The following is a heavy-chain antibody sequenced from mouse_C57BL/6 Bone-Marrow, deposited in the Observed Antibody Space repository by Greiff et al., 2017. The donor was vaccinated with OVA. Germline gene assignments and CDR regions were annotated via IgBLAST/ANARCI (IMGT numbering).Heavy chain of an antibody. CDR1: GYTFTSYW. J-gene: IGHJ1*03. CDR3: ARCGLRRGYWYVDV. CDR2: INPSNGGT. D-gene: IGHD2-4*01. Sequence: QVQLQQPGTELVKPGASVKLSCKASGYTFTSYWMHWVKQRPGQGLEWIGNINPSNGGTNYNEKFKSKATLTVDKSSSTAYMQLSSLTSEDSAVYYCARCGLRRGYWYVDVWGTGTTVTVSS. V-gene: IGHV1-53*01.